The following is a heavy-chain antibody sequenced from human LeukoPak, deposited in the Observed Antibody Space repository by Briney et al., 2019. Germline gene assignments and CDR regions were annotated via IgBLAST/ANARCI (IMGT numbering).Heavy chain of an antibody. CDR1: GFIFSSYA. Sequence: GTSLRLSCAASGFIFSSYALHWVRQAPGKGLEWVAHISHDGSNKYYADSVKGRFTISRDNSKNTLYLQMGSLRPEDTAMYYCARRNGYHYGGGFDYWGQGTLVTVSS. CDR2: ISHDGSNK. CDR3: ARRNGYHYGGGFDY. J-gene: IGHJ4*02. V-gene: IGHV3-30-3*01. D-gene: IGHD5-24*01.